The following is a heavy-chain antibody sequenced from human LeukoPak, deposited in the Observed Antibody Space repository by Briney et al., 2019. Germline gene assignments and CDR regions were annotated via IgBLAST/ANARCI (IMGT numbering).Heavy chain of an antibody. Sequence: PSETLSLTCSVSRGSIRSTSHYWGWIRQPPGEGLEWIGFIYYSGSTYYNASLRSRVAIAVDTSKNHLSLTLTSVTAAATAVYFCARCIGWSSDLWGQGALVTVSS. D-gene: IGHD6-19*01. V-gene: IGHV4-39*02. CDR2: IYYSGST. CDR1: RGSIRSTSHY. CDR3: ARCIGWSSDL. J-gene: IGHJ5*02.